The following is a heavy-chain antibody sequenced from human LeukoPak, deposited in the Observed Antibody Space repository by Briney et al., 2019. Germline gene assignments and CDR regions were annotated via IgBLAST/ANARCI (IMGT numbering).Heavy chain of an antibody. CDR2: ISTGSSYI. CDR3: AVGIAVAGRYYFDY. J-gene: IGHJ4*02. V-gene: IGHV3-21*01. CDR1: GFTFSSYI. D-gene: IGHD6-19*01. Sequence: GGSLRLSCAASGFTFSSYIMNWVRQAPGKGLEWLSSISTGSSYIYSADSVKGRFTISRDNAKNSLYLQMNSLRAEDTAAYYCAVGIAVAGRYYFDYWGQGTLVTVSS.